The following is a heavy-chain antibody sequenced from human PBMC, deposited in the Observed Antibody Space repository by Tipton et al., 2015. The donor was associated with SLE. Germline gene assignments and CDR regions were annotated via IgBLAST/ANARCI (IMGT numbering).Heavy chain of an antibody. D-gene: IGHD3-22*01. J-gene: IGHJ4*02. CDR2: IGRGGDT. V-gene: IGHV3-13*01. CDR1: GFTFSSND. Sequence: GSLRLSCAASGFTFSSNDMHWVRQPTGKGLEWVSAIGRGGDTYYSDSVKGRFSISRENAMNSLFLQMDSLRAGDTAVYYCARPPYYYDSSGPGVYWGQGTLVTVSS. CDR3: ARPPYYYDSSGPGVY.